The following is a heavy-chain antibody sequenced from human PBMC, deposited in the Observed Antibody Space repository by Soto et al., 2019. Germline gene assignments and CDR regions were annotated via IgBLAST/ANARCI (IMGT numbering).Heavy chain of an antibody. CDR1: GFSFSPAW. D-gene: IGHD1-1*01. Sequence: GGSLRLSCAASGFSFSPAWMNWVRQAPGKGLEWVGLIKSKGGGGTADYAAPVKGRFTISRDNSENTVYLQMKNLRVGDTAVYYCARPGLPSFDNYYLDYWGQGTLVTVSA. J-gene: IGHJ4*02. CDR3: ARPGLPSFDNYYLDY. V-gene: IGHV3-15*07. CDR2: IKSKGGGGTA.